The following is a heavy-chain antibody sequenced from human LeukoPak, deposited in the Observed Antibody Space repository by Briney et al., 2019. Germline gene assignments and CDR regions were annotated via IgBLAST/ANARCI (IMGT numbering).Heavy chain of an antibody. CDR2: MNPNSGNT. V-gene: IGHV1-8*01. Sequence: ASVKVSCKASGYTFTSYDINWARQATGQGLEWMGWMNPNSGNTGYAQKFQGRVTMTRNTSISTAYMELSSLRSEDTAVYYCARSPSRVVVPAAKVIDYWGQGTLVTVSS. D-gene: IGHD2-2*01. J-gene: IGHJ4*02. CDR1: GYTFTSYD. CDR3: ARSPSRVVVPAAKVIDY.